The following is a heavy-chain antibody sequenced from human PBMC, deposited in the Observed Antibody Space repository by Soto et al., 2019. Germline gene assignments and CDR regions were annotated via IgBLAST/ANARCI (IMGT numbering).Heavy chain of an antibody. D-gene: IGHD2-21*02. Sequence: SETLSLTCAVYGGSFSGYYWSWIRQPPGKGLEWIGEINHSGSTNYNPSLKSRVTISVDTSKNQFSLKLSSVTAADTAVYYCASYIVVVTAIPQGFDXWGQGTLVTVSS. CDR1: GGSFSGYY. J-gene: IGHJ5*02. V-gene: IGHV4-34*01. CDR3: ASYIVVVTAIPQGFDX. CDR2: INHSGST.